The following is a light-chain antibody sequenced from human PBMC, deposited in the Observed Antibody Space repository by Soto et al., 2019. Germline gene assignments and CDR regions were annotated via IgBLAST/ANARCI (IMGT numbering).Light chain of an antibody. CDR2: GVS. J-gene: IGLJ1*01. V-gene: IGLV2-14*01. CDR1: SSDVGGYKH. Sequence: QSVLTQPASVSGSPGQSITISCTGTSSDVGGYKHVSWYQHHPGKAPKLMIYGVSNRPSGVSNRFSGSKSGYTASLTISGLQAEDEADYYCNSQRSSGTRVFGTGTKLTVL. CDR3: NSQRSSGTRV.